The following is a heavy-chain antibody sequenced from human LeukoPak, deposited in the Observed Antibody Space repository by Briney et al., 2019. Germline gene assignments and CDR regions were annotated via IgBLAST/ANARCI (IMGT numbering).Heavy chain of an antibody. D-gene: IGHD2-2*01. J-gene: IGHJ3*02. CDR2: INPNSGGT. Sequence: ASVKVSCKASGYTFTGYYMHWVRQAPGQGLEWMGWINPNSGGTNYAQKFQGRVTMTRDTSISTAYVELSRLRSDDTAVYYCARDRGAVPAANKVGDAFDIWGQGTMVTVSS. V-gene: IGHV1-2*02. CDR1: GYTFTGYY. CDR3: ARDRGAVPAANKVGDAFDI.